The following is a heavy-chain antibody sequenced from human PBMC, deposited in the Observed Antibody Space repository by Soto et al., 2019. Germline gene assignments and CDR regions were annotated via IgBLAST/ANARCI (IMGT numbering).Heavy chain of an antibody. Sequence: ASVKVSCKASGYTFTSYAMHWVRQAPGQRLEWMGWINAGNGNTKYSQKFQGRVTITRDTSASTAYMELSSLRSEDTAVYYCARFFGPYSSVLYRVSWFAPWGQGTLVTVSS. CDR3: ARFFGPYSSVLYRVSWFAP. CDR1: GYTFTSYA. V-gene: IGHV1-3*01. J-gene: IGHJ5*02. CDR2: INAGNGNT. D-gene: IGHD6-19*01.